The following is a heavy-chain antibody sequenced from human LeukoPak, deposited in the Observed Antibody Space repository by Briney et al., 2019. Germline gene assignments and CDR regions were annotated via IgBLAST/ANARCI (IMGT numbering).Heavy chain of an antibody. V-gene: IGHV1-69*05. Sequence: SVKVSCKASGYTFTSYGISWVRQAPGQGLEWMGGIIPIFGTANYAQKFQGRVTITTDESTSTAYMELSSLRSEDTAVYYCAIGPPLDDSSGYYYYFQHWGQGTLVTVSS. CDR1: GYTFTSYG. J-gene: IGHJ1*01. CDR2: IIPIFGTA. CDR3: AIGPPLDDSSGYYYYFQH. D-gene: IGHD3-22*01.